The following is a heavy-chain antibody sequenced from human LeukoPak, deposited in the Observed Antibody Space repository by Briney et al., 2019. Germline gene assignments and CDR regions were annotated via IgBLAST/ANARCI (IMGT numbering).Heavy chain of an antibody. Sequence: PSETLSLTCTVSGGSISSYYWSWIRQPPGKGLEWIGYIYYSGSTNYNPSLKSRVTISVDTSKNQFSLKLSSVTAADTAVYYCARSSMVRGVMSPFDYWGQGTLVTVSS. J-gene: IGHJ4*02. V-gene: IGHV4-59*01. D-gene: IGHD3-10*01. CDR2: IYYSGST. CDR1: GGSISSYY. CDR3: ARSSMVRGVMSPFDY.